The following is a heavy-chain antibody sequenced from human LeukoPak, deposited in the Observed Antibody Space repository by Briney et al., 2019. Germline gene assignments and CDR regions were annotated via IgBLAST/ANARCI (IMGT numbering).Heavy chain of an antibody. CDR2: ISGSGGST. V-gene: IGHV3-23*01. CDR3: AKDHNYYDSSGYRDY. J-gene: IGHJ4*02. D-gene: IGHD3-22*01. Sequence: PGGSLRLSCAASGFTFSSYAMSWVRQAPGKGLEWVSAISGSGGSTYYADSVKGRFTISRDNSKNTLYLQMNSLRAEDTAVYYCAKDHNYYDSSGYRDYWGQGTLVTVSS. CDR1: GFTFSSYA.